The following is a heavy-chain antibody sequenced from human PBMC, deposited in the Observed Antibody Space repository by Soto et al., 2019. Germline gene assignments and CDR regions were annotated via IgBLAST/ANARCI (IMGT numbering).Heavy chain of an antibody. V-gene: IGHV3-23*01. CDR1: GFAFSSYT. J-gene: IGHJ5*02. CDR3: AKDLSGGDRP. Sequence: LRLSCAASGFAFSSYTMNWVRQAPGKGLEWVSSISGSGGSTYYADSVKGRFIISRDNPENTVYLQMNTLRVEDTAVYYCAKDLSGGDRPWGQGTLVTVSS. CDR2: ISGSGGST. D-gene: IGHD4-17*01.